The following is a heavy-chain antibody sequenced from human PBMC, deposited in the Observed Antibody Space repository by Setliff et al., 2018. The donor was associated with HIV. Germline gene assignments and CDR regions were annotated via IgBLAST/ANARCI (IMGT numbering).Heavy chain of an antibody. CDR2: IYTSGST. J-gene: IGHJ4*01. D-gene: IGHD1-26*01. CDR1: GGSISSYS. CDR3: ARQVPPYSGNFDY. Sequence: PSETLSLTCTVSGGSISSYSWSWIRQPPGKGLEWIGYIYTSGSTNYNPSLKSRVTISVDTSENQFSLKLTSVTAADTAVYYCARQVPPYSGNFDYWGHGTLVTVSS. V-gene: IGHV4-59*08.